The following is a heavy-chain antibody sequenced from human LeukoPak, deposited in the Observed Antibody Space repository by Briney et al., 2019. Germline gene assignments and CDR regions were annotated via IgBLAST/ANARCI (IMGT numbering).Heavy chain of an antibody. Sequence: GGSLRLSCAASGFTVSNNYMSWVRQAPGKGLEWVSLIYSSGSTDYADSVKGRFTISRDNSKNTLYLQMNSLRDEDTAVYYCARGRGEITAFDYWGQGTPVSVSS. CDR1: GFTVSNNY. D-gene: IGHD1-20*01. V-gene: IGHV3-53*01. CDR2: IYSSGST. J-gene: IGHJ4*02. CDR3: ARGRGEITAFDY.